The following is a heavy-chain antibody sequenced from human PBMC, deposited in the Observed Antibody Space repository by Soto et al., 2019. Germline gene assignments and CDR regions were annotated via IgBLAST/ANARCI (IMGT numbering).Heavy chain of an antibody. D-gene: IGHD3-10*01. V-gene: IGHV3-48*04. CDR3: AREVVTMVRGVIITGYYGMDV. J-gene: IGHJ6*02. CDR1: GFTFSSYS. Sequence: PGGSLRLSCAASGFTFSSYSMNWVRQAPGKGLEWVSYISSSSSTIYYADSVKGRFTISRDNAKKSLYLQMTSPRAEDTAAYYCAREVVTMVRGVIITGYYGMDVWGQGTTVTVSS. CDR2: ISSSSSTI.